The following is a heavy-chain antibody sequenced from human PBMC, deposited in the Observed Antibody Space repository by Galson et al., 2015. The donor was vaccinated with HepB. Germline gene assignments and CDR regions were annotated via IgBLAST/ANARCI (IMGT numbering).Heavy chain of an antibody. Sequence: SVKVSCKASGGTFSSYAISWVRQAPGQGLEWMGGIIPIFGTANYAQKFQGRVTITADESTSTAYMELSSLRSEDTAVYYCAREIVVVFSVDTAMAEGFGAFDIWGQGTMVTVSS. CDR3: AREIVVVFSVDTAMAEGFGAFDI. D-gene: IGHD5-18*01. CDR1: GGTFSSYA. J-gene: IGHJ3*02. V-gene: IGHV1-69*13. CDR2: IIPIFGTA.